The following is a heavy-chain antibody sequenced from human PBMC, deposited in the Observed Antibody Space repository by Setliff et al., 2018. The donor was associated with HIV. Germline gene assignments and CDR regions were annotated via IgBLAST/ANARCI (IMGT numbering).Heavy chain of an antibody. Sequence: ASVKVSCKASGYTFNTYGISWVRQAPGQGLEWMGWISPYNGYTNYVQKLQGRVTMTTDTSTSIAYMELRSLKSDDTAVYYCARVEAAAGTGAFDIWGQGTMVTVSS. CDR2: ISPYNGYT. CDR1: GYTFNTYG. J-gene: IGHJ3*02. CDR3: ARVEAAAGTGAFDI. V-gene: IGHV1-18*01. D-gene: IGHD6-13*01.